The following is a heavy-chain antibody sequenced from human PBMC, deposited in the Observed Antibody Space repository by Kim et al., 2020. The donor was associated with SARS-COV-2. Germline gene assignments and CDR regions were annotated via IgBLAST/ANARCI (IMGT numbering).Heavy chain of an antibody. J-gene: IGHJ5*01. CDR1: GFTFSNYW. CDR3: ATLGCASRNNCFWLDP. D-gene: IGHD1-20*01. CDR2: INRDGSEK. V-gene: IGHV3-7*03. Sequence: GGSLRLSCAASGFTFSNYWMYWVRQAPGKGLEWVANINRDGSEKDYVDSAKGRFTISRDNVRNSLFLQMNSLRAEDTAVYSCATLGCASRNNCFWLDPWGRGLLVTVS.